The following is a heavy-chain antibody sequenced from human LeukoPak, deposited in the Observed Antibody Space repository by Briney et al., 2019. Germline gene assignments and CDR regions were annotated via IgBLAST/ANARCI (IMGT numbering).Heavy chain of an antibody. J-gene: IGHJ5*02. CDR3: AGGIFYGGRNQYIWFDL. CDR2: ISHSGSS. CDR1: GGPFRGFF. D-gene: IGHD4-23*01. V-gene: IGHV4-34*01. Sequence: ASETLSLTCAVDGGPFRGFFWSWIRQAPGKGLEWIGEISHSGSSNYNPSLKSRITISADTSKSQFSLRLPSVTAADTAVYYCAGGIFYGGRNQYIWFDLWGQGTLVTVSS.